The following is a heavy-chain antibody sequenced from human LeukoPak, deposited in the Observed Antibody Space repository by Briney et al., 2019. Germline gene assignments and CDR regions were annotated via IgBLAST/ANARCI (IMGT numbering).Heavy chain of an antibody. V-gene: IGHV4-59*01. CDR2: IYYSGST. CDR1: GGSTSSYY. J-gene: IGHJ4*02. D-gene: IGHD1-20*01. Sequence: SETLSLTCTVSGGSTSSYYWSWIRQPPGKGLEWIGYIYYSGSTNYNPSLKSRVTISVDTSKNQFSLKLSSVTAADTAVYYCARGPITGTPGYFDYWGQGTLVTVSS. CDR3: ARGPITGTPGYFDY.